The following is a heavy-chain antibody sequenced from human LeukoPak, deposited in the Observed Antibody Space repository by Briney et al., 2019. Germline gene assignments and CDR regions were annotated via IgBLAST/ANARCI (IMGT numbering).Heavy chain of an antibody. J-gene: IGHJ3*02. CDR1: GYSFTSYW. CDR2: IYPGDSDT. V-gene: IGHV5-51*01. Sequence: GESLKISCKGSGYSFTSYWIGWVRQMPGKGLEWMGIIYPGDSDTRYSPSFQGQVTISADKSISTAYLQWSSLKASDTAMYYCASVGPDYYDGSGYDAFDIWGQGTMVTVSS. CDR3: ASVGPDYYDGSGYDAFDI. D-gene: IGHD3-22*01.